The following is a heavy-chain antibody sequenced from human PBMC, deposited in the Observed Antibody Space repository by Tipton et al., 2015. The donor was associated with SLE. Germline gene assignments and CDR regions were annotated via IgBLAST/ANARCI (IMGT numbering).Heavy chain of an antibody. J-gene: IGHJ4*02. Sequence: SLRLSCAASGFTFSSYGMHWVRQAPGKGLEWVAFIRYDGSNKYYADSVKGRFTISRDNSKNTLYLQMNSLRAEDTAVYYCANSLRGSYSTFDYWGQGTLVTVSS. CDR2: IRYDGSNK. V-gene: IGHV3-30*02. CDR3: ANSLRGSYSTFDY. D-gene: IGHD1-26*01. CDR1: GFTFSSYG.